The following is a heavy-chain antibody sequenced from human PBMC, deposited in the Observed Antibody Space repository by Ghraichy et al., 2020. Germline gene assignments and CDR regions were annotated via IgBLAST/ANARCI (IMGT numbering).Heavy chain of an antibody. CDR1: GFTFSSYA. CDR3: ARDGRGSSGWLAAYGY. Sequence: SLRLSCAASGFTFSSYAMHWVRQAPGKGLEWVAVISYDGSNKYYADSVKGRFTISRDNSKNTLSLQMNSLRAEDTAVYYCARDGRGSSGWLAAYGYWGQGTLVTVSS. CDR2: ISYDGSNK. V-gene: IGHV3-30-3*01. D-gene: IGHD6-19*01. J-gene: IGHJ4*02.